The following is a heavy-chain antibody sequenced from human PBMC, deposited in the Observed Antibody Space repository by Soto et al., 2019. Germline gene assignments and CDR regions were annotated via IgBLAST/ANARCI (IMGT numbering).Heavy chain of an antibody. CDR2: INPNSGGT. V-gene: IGHV1-2*02. CDR3: ARAEAGLARFDP. CDR1: GYTFTGYY. J-gene: IGHJ5*02. Sequence: ASVKVSCKASGYTFTGYYMHWVRQAPGQGLEWMGWINPNSGGTNYAQKFQGRVTMTRDTSISTAYMELSRLRSDDTAVYYCARAEAGLARFDPWGQGTLVTVSS. D-gene: IGHD6-13*01.